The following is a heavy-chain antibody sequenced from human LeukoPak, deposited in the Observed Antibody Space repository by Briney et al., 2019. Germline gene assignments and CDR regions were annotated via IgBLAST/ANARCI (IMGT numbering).Heavy chain of an antibody. J-gene: IGHJ4*01. V-gene: IGHV1-2*06. CDR1: GYTFTGSGYD. CDR2: IRPDSGAT. CDR3: ASYENGGPPLVY. Sequence: ASVKVSCKASGYTFTGSGYDLHWVRQAPGQGLEWLGRIRPDSGATNYAQRFQGRVTITTDSSITTAYMEVSRQRYDETAVYYCASYENGGPPLVYWGHGTLVTVSS. D-gene: IGHD2-15*01.